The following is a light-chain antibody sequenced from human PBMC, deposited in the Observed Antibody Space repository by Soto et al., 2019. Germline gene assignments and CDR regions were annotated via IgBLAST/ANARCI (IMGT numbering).Light chain of an antibody. J-gene: IGLJ1*01. CDR3: KSYDSGLSGSKV. V-gene: IGLV1-40*01. CDR1: SSNIGAGYD. CDR2: GNG. Sequence: QSVLTQPPSVSGAPGQRVTISCTGSSSNIGAGYDVHWYQQLPGTAPKLLIYGNGNRPSGVPDRFSGSKSGTSASLAITGLQAEDEADYYGKSYDSGLSGSKVFGTGTKLTVL.